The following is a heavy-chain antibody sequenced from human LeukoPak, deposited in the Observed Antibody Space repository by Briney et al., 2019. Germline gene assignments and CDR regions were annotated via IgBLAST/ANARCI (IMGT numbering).Heavy chain of an antibody. D-gene: IGHD1-26*01. V-gene: IGHV3-21*01. CDR2: ISSRSTSI. CDR1: GFTFSDYS. J-gene: IGHJ4*02. CDR3: ARDDSVGALL. Sequence: PGGSLRLSCAASGFTFSDYSMNWVRQAPGKGLEWVSSISSRSTSIYYADSVKGRFTISRDSAKKLVYLQMNSLRAEDTAVYCCARDDSVGALLWGQGTLVTVSS.